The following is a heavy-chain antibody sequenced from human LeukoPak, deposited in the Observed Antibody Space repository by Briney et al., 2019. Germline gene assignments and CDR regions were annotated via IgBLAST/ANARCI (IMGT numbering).Heavy chain of an antibody. D-gene: IGHD1-26*01. CDR1: GFTFSSFP. V-gene: IGHV3-23*01. J-gene: IGHJ6*03. CDR2: ISGSGGST. Sequence: GGSLRLSCAASGFTFSSFPMHWVRQAPGKGLEWVSSISGSGGSTYYADSVKGRFTISRDNTKNTLFLQMNSLRAEDTAVYYCAKHPGDFTGIVNYYYMDVWGKGTTVTVSS. CDR3: AKHPGDFTGIVNYYYMDV.